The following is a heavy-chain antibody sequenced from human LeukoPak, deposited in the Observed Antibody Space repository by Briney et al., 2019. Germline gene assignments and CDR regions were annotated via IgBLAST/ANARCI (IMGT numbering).Heavy chain of an antibody. CDR2: IYYSGST. Sequence: SETLSLTCAVSGGSISSSSYYWGWIRQPPGKGLEWIGSIYYSGSTYYNPSLKSRVTISVDTSKNQFSLKLSSVTAADTAVYYCARSLPGSLVAGGWFDPWGQGTLVTVSS. CDR3: ARSLPGSLVAGGWFDP. J-gene: IGHJ5*02. D-gene: IGHD5-12*01. CDR1: GGSISSSSYY. V-gene: IGHV4-39*07.